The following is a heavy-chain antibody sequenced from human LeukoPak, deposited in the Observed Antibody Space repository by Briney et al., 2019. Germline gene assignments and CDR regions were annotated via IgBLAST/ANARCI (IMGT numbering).Heavy chain of an antibody. V-gene: IGHV4-39*07. CDR1: GGSISSSTYF. CDR2: IYYSGST. CDR3: ARDPDYDAFDI. Sequence: SETLSLTCTVSGGSISSSTYFWGWIRQPPGKGLEWIGTIYYSGSTYYNPSLKSRVTISVDSSKNQFSLRLSSVTAADTAVYYCARDPDYDAFDIWGQGTMVTVSS. D-gene: IGHD4-11*01. J-gene: IGHJ3*02.